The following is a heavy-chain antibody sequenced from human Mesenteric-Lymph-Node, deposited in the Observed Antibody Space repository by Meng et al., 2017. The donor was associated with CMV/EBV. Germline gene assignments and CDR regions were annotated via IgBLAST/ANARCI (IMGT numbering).Heavy chain of an antibody. D-gene: IGHD6-25*01. Sequence: GESLKISCDASGFTFSDYGMHWVRQPPGKGLEWVAFIRYDGINDDYADSVKGRFTISRDSSRNTLYLQMNSLRVEDTAVFYCAKDQKEKAAISPGYNAMDVWGQGTTVTVSS. CDR2: IRYDGIND. CDR1: GFTFSDYG. J-gene: IGHJ6*02. V-gene: IGHV3-30*02. CDR3: AKDQKEKAAISPGYNAMDV.